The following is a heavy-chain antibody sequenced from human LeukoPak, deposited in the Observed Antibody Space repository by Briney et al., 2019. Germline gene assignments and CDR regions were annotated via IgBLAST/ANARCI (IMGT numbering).Heavy chain of an antibody. CDR2: ISNDGSNK. V-gene: IGHV3-30*04. CDR1: GFTFSSFP. J-gene: IGHJ4*02. D-gene: IGHD6-19*01. Sequence: GGSLRLSCAASGFTFSSFPMYWVRQAPGKGLEWVALISNDGSNKYYADSVKGRFTISRDSIKNTLYLQVNSLRPEDTAVFYCARARIAVAASRGYYFDYWGQGTLVTVSS. CDR3: ARARIAVAASRGYYFDY.